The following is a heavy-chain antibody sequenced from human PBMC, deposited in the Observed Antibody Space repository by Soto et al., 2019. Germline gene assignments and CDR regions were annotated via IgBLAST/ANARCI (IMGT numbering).Heavy chain of an antibody. J-gene: IGHJ1*01. CDR2: ISGSGGST. Sequence: GGSLRLSCAASGFTFSTYAMSWFRQAPGKGLEWLSGISGSGGSTYYADSVKGRFTTSRDNSKNTLYLQMNSLRAEDTAVYYCAKKVPGPTYLQHLGQGTLLTVS. D-gene: IGHD2-2*01. CDR3: AKKVPGPTYLQH. CDR1: GFTFSTYA. V-gene: IGHV3-23*01.